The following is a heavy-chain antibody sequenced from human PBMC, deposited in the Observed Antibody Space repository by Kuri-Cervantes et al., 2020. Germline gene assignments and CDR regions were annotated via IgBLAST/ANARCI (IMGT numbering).Heavy chain of an antibody. D-gene: IGHD1-26*01. V-gene: IGHV1-69*06. Sequence: SVKVSCKASVGTFSSYAISWVRQAPGQGLEWMGGIIPIFGTANYAQKFQGRVTITADKSTSTAYMELSSLRSEDTAVYYCASRTWEGRGHYYYYYMDVWGKGTTVTDSS. CDR1: VGTFSSYA. CDR2: IIPIFGTA. J-gene: IGHJ6*03. CDR3: ASRTWEGRGHYYYYYMDV.